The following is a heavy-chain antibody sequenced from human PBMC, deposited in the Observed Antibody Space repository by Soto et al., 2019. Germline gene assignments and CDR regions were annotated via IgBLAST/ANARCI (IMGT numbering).Heavy chain of an antibody. D-gene: IGHD5-18*01. CDR2: IYWDDDK. V-gene: IGHV2-5*02. CDR1: GFSLSTSGVG. Sequence: QITLKESGPTLVKPTQTLTLTCTFSGFSLSTSGVGVGWIRQPPGKALEWLALIYWDDDKRYSPSLKSRLTNTKDTSKNQVVLTMTNMDPVDTATYYCAHLAGGYSYGPHWDRWGQGTLVTVSS. J-gene: IGHJ5*02. CDR3: AHLAGGYSYGPHWDR.